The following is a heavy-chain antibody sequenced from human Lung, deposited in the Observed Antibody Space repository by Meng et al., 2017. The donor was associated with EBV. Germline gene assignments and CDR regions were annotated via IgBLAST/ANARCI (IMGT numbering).Heavy chain of an antibody. CDR1: GGSISGNNYY. CDR3: ARADVDTSMVNPKLSFDY. J-gene: IGHJ4*02. Sequence: LQLPGSGPGLVEPSETLSLTCTGSGGSISGNNYYWGWIRQPPGKGLEWIGSIHYTGSTYYYPSLKSRVTISGDTSKRQFSLKLSSVTAADTAVYYCARADVDTSMVNPKLSFDYWGQGTLVTVSS. D-gene: IGHD5-18*01. CDR2: IHYTGST. V-gene: IGHV4-39*07.